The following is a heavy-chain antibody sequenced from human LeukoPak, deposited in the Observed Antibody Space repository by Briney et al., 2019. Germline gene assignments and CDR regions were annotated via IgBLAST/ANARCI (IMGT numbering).Heavy chain of an antibody. CDR2: IYYSGST. CDR3: ARGGSYYGSGSYYIKPYYYYYYMDV. CDR1: GGSISSSSYY. D-gene: IGHD3-10*01. J-gene: IGHJ6*03. Sequence: NPSETLSLTCTVSGGSISSSSYYWGWIRQPPGKGLEWIGSIYYSGSTYYNPSLKSRVTISVDTSKNQFSLKLSSVTAADTAVYYCARGGSYYGSGSYYIKPYYYYYYMDVWGKGTTVTISS. V-gene: IGHV4-39*01.